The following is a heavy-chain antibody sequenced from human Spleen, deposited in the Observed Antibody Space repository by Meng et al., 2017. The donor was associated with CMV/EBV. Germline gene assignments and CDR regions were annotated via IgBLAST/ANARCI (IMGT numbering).Heavy chain of an antibody. J-gene: IGHJ3*02. V-gene: IGHV5-51*01. CDR2: IYPGDSDT. CDR1: GYRFTSYW. D-gene: IGHD2-2*01. Sequence: GGSLRLSCEGSGYRFTSYWIAWVRQMPGKGLEWMGIIYPGDSDTRYSPSFQGQVTISADESISTAYLQWSSLKASDTAMYYCARQYCSGTTCSSEAFDIWGQGTMVTVSS. CDR3: ARQYCSGTTCSSEAFDI.